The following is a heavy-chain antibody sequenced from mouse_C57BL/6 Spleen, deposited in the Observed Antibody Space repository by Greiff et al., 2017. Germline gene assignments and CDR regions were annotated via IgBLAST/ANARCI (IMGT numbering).Heavy chain of an antibody. V-gene: IGHV5-4*01. CDR2: ISDGGSYT. J-gene: IGHJ2*01. CDR1: GFTFSSYA. D-gene: IGHD1-1*01. Sequence: EVQVVESGGGLVKPGGSLKLSCAASGFTFSSYAMSWVRQTPEKRLEWVATISDGGSYTYYPDNVKGRFTISRDNAKNNLYLQMSHLKSEDTAMYYCARDQGAVVAPFDYWGQGTTLTVSS. CDR3: ARDQGAVVAPFDY.